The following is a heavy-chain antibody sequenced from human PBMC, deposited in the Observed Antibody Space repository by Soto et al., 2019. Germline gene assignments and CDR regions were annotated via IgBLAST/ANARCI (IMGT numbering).Heavy chain of an antibody. J-gene: IGHJ4*02. D-gene: IGHD6-13*01. CDR2: ISYDGSNK. CDR1: GFTFSSYG. CDR3: AKVIGAAAATYFDY. V-gene: IGHV3-30*18. Sequence: GGSLRLSCAASGFTFSSYGMHWVRQAPGKGLEWVAVISYDGSNKYYADSVKGRFTISRDNSKNTLYLQMNSLRAEDTAVYYCAKVIGAAAATYFDYWGQGTLVTVSS.